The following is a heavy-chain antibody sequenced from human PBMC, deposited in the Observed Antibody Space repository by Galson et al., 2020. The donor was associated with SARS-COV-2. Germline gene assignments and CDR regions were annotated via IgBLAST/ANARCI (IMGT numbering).Heavy chain of an antibody. D-gene: IGHD3-22*01. CDR3: AKDRGYYSGIDAFDK. J-gene: IGHJ3*02. Sequence: GESLKISCAASGFTFATYTLSWVRQAPGKGLEWVSANGPGGTTIHYADSVKGRFTISRDNSKNTLFLQMSSLRAEDTAVYYCAKDRGYYSGIDAFDKWGQGTMVTVSA. V-gene: IGHV3-23*01. CDR2: NGPGGTTI. CDR1: GFTFATYT.